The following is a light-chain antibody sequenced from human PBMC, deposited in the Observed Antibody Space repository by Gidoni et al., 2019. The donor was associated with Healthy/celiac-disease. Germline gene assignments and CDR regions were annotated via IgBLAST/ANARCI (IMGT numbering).Light chain of an antibody. J-gene: IGLJ3*02. CDR2: DVS. V-gene: IGLV2-11*01. CDR3: CTYAGSSNWV. CDR1: SSDVGGYNY. Sequence: QSALTQPRSVSGSPGQSVTISCTVTSSDVGGYNYVSWYQQHPGKAPKLMIYDVSKRPSGVPDRFSGSKSGNTASLTISGLQAENEADYYCCTYAGSSNWVFGGGTKLTVL.